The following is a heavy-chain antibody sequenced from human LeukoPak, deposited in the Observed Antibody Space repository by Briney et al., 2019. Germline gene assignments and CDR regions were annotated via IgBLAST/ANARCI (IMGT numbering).Heavy chain of an antibody. D-gene: IGHD2-2*01. J-gene: IGHJ4*02. V-gene: IGHV3-9*01. CDR3: AIVDCSTVGCFRFFDS. Sequence: PGGSLRLSCAASGFTFDDYAMHWVRQVPGKGLEWVSGMGWSGGDEVYSDSVKGRCTISRDNAKNFLYLQMDSLKPEDTALYYCAIVDCSTVGCFRFFDSWGQGSLVTVSS. CDR1: GFTFDDYA. CDR2: MGWSGGDE.